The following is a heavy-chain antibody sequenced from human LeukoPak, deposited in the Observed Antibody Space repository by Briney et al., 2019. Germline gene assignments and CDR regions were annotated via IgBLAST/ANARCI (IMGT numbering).Heavy chain of an antibody. CDR2: IYYSGST. J-gene: IGHJ4*02. V-gene: IGHV4-31*03. Sequence: SETLSLTCTVSGGSISSGGYYWSWIRQHPGKGLEWIGYIYYSGSTYYNPSLKSRVTISVDTSKNQFSLKLSSVTAADTAVYYCARDARNDYGHYVPFDYWGQGTLVTVSS. D-gene: IGHD4-17*01. CDR3: ARDARNDYGHYVPFDY. CDR1: GGSISSGGYY.